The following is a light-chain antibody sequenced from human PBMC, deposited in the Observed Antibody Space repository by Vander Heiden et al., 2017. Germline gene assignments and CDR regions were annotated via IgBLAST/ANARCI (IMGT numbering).Light chain of an antibody. CDR2: RAS. CDR3: QQYYNVPFT. CDR1: QSVLYSSNHKNY. V-gene: IGKV4-1*01. J-gene: IGKJ3*01. Sequence: DTVMTQFPDSLAVSLGERATINCKSSQSVLYSSNHKNYLAWYLRRPEQTPILLIYRASTRGSGVPDRCSGGGSGADITLTISSLQAEDVAIYYCQQYYNVPFTFGPGTKVDIK.